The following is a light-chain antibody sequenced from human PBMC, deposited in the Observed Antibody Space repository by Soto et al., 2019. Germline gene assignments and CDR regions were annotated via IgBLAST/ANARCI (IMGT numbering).Light chain of an antibody. CDR3: QHYIGYSGM. V-gene: IGKV1-5*03. CDR2: KAS. CDR1: QSLNSW. J-gene: IGKJ1*01. Sequence: DIQMTQSPSTLSASVGDRVTITCRASQSLNSWLAWYQHTPGKAPKLLIHKASILASGVPSRFSGSDSGAEFTLTISSLQPDDFATYYCQHYIGYSGMFGQGTKVDIK.